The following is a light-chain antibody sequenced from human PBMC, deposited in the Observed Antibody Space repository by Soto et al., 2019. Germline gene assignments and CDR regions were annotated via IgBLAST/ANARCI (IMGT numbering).Light chain of an antibody. J-gene: IGKJ4*01. CDR2: GAS. Sequence: IVLTQSPAILALSPGDRATLSCRASQSVSSSYLAWYQHKPGQAPSLLIHGASSRVTGIPDRFSGSGSGTDFTLTITRLEPEDFAVYYCQQRSKWFLTFGGGTKGDIK. CDR1: QSVSSSY. CDR3: QQRSKWFLT. V-gene: IGKV3D-20*02.